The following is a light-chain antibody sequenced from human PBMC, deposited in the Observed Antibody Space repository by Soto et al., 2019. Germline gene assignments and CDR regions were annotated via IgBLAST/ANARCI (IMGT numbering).Light chain of an antibody. CDR3: HQSYSSPDT. V-gene: IGKV1-39*01. Sequence: DIRLTQSPSSLSASVGDSVTITCRASQSISTYLNWYQQRGGEAPKVLIYIASTLQTGVPARFSGSGSGKEFTLIISSLQPADLATYYCHQSYSSPDTFGQGTRLEIK. CDR1: QSISTY. J-gene: IGKJ5*01. CDR2: IAS.